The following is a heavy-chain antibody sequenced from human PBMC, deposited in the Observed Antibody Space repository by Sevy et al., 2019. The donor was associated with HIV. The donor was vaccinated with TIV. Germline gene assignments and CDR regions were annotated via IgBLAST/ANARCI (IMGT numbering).Heavy chain of an antibody. V-gene: IGHV1-18*04. J-gene: IGHJ4*02. CDR2: ISGYNTKT. D-gene: IGHD2-15*01. Sequence: ASVKVSCKASGYTFTSNGINWVRQAPGQGLEWMGWISGYNTKTKYAQKFQGRVTMTTDTSTSTAYMELRSLRSDDTAVYYCARDSSSLTYYHELLTYWGQGTLVTVSS. CDR3: ARDSSSLTYYHELLTY. CDR1: GYTFTSNG.